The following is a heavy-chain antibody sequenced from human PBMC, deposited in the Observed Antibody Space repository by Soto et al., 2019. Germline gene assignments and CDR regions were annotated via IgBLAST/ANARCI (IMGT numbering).Heavy chain of an antibody. V-gene: IGHV4-4*07. CDR3: ARACSSNSCYDVLDY. D-gene: IGHD2-2*01. J-gene: IGHJ4*02. Sequence: KSSETLSLTCTVSGGSISSYYWSWIRQPAGKGLEWIGRIYTSGSTNYNPSLKSRVTMSVDTSKNQFSLKLSSVTAADTAVYYCARACSSNSCYDVLDYWGQGTLVTVSS. CDR2: IYTSGST. CDR1: GGSISSYY.